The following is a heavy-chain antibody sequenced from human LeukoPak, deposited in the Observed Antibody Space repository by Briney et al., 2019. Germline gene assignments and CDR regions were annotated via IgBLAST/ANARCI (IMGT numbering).Heavy chain of an antibody. V-gene: IGHV6-1*01. CDR3: ARCGNSWILDS. J-gene: IGHJ4*02. Sequence: SQTLSLTCAISGDSVSSNSAAWNWLRQSPSRGLEWLGRTYYRSKWYSDYAGSVRSRITINADTSKNQFSLQLSSVTPEDTGVYYCARCGNSWILDSWGQGTLVTVSS. CDR2: TYYRSKWYS. CDR1: GDSVSSNSAA. D-gene: IGHD4-23*01.